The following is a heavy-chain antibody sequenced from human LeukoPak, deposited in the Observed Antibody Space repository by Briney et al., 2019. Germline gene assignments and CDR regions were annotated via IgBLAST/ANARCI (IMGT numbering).Heavy chain of an antibody. CDR3: AREADCSGGNCYRGPFDI. J-gene: IGHJ3*02. CDR2: ISSSSSYI. V-gene: IGHV3-21*01. CDR1: GFTFSSYS. D-gene: IGHD2-15*01. Sequence: PGGSLRLSCAASGFTFSSYSMNWVRQAPGKGLEWVSSISSSSSYIYYADSVKGRLSISRDNSKNTLYLQMNSLRVEDTALYYCAREADCSGGNCYRGPFDIWGQGTMVTVSS.